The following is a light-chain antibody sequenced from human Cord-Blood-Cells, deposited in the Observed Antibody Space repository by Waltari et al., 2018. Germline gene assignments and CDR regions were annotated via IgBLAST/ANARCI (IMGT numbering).Light chain of an antibody. Sequence: DIQMTQSPSSLSASVGDRVNITCRASQSISSYLNWYQQQPGKAPKLLIYAASSLQSGVPSRFSGSGTGTDFTLTISSLQPKDFATYYCQQSYSTPLTFGGGTKVEIK. V-gene: IGKV1-39*01. J-gene: IGKJ4*01. CDR1: QSISSY. CDR3: QQSYSTPLT. CDR2: AAS.